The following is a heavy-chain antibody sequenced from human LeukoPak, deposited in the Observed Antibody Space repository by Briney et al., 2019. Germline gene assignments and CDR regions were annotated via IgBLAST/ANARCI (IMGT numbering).Heavy chain of an antibody. J-gene: IGHJ3*02. V-gene: IGHV4-59*01. D-gene: IGHD3-16*01. CDR2: IYYSGST. CDR3: ARCHRLIDAFDI. Sequence: PSETLSLTCTVSGGSISSYHWSWIRQPPGKGLEWIGYIYYSGSTNYNPSLKSRVTISVDTSKNQFSLKLSSVTAADTAVYYCARCHRLIDAFDIWGQGTMVTVSS. CDR1: GGSISSYH.